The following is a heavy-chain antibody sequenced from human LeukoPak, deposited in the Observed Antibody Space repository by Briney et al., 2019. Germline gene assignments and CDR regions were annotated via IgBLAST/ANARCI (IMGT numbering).Heavy chain of an antibody. CDR3: ARDRDPQIVEVPGALFGFFDY. D-gene: IGHD2-2*01. CDR2: INPNSGGT. CDR1: GYTFTGYY. Sequence: GASVKVSCKASGYTFTGYYLHWVRQAPGQGLEWMGWINPNSGGTNYAQKFQGRVTMTRDTSISTAYMELSRLRSDDTAVYYCARDRDPQIVEVPGALFGFFDYWGQGTLVTVSS. V-gene: IGHV1-2*02. J-gene: IGHJ4*02.